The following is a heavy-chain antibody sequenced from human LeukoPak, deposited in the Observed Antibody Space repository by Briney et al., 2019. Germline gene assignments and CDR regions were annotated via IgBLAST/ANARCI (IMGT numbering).Heavy chain of an antibody. CDR3: ARDRSNYVDY. CDR2: IYYDGSNT. CDR1: GFTFSSYG. V-gene: IGHV3-33*01. J-gene: IGHJ4*02. Sequence: GGSLRLSCAASGFTFSSYGMHWVRQAPGKGLEWVAVIYYDGSNTFYGDSVKGRFSISRDNSKNTVFLQMNSLRAEDTAVYYCARDRSNYVDYWGQGTLVTVSS.